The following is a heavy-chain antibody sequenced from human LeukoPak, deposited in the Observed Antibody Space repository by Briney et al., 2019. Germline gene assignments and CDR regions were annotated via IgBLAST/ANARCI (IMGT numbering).Heavy chain of an antibody. CDR3: ATWGYYDSSGYSPDFDY. Sequence: PGGSLRLSCAASGFTFSSYAMNWVRQAPGKGLEWVSYISSSGSTIYYADSVKGRFTISRDNAKNSLYLQMNSLRAEDRAVYYCATWGYYDSSGYSPDFDYWGQGTLVTVSS. V-gene: IGHV3-48*03. CDR2: ISSSGSTI. CDR1: GFTFSSYA. J-gene: IGHJ4*02. D-gene: IGHD3-22*01.